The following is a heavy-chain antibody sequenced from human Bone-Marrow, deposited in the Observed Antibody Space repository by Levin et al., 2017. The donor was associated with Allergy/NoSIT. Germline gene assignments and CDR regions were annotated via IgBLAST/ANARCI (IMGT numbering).Heavy chain of an antibody. J-gene: IGHJ4*02. Sequence: GESLKISCAASGFTFSSYAMHWVRQAPGKGLEWVAVISYDGSNKYYADSVKGRFTISRDNSKNTLYLQMNSLRAEDTAVYYCARGWRWELPDDYWGQGTLVTVSS. CDR2: ISYDGSNK. V-gene: IGHV3-30-3*01. CDR1: GFTFSSYA. D-gene: IGHD1-26*01. CDR3: ARGWRWELPDDY.